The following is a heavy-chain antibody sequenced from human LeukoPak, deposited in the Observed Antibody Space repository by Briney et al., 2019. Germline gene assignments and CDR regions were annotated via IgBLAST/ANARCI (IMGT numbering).Heavy chain of an antibody. D-gene: IGHD5-12*01. CDR1: GFSLSRYW. Sequence: GGSLRLSCAASGFSLSRYWMSWVRQAPGKGLEWVANMKQDGSEKKYVDSVKGRFTISRDNTKNSLYLQMNSLRVEDTAVYYCARDPTQWLRYGYFDYWGQGTLVTVSS. J-gene: IGHJ4*02. CDR3: ARDPTQWLRYGYFDY. CDR2: MKQDGSEK. V-gene: IGHV3-7*01.